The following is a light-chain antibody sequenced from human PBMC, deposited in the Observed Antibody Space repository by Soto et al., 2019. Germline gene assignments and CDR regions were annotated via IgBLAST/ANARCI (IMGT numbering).Light chain of an antibody. CDR2: GAS. J-gene: IGKJ1*01. CDR1: QSVSSY. Sequence: EIVLTQSPATLSLSPGERATLSCRASQSVSSYLALYQQKPGQAPRLLIYGASTRATGIPARFSGSGSGTEFTLTISSLQSEDFAVYYCQQYNNWPWTFGQGTKVDI. V-gene: IGKV3-15*01. CDR3: QQYNNWPWT.